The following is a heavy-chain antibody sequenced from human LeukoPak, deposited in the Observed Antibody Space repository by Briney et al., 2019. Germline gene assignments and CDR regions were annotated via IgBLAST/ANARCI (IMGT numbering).Heavy chain of an antibody. CDR3: ARDPYSGGYGDYYYYYMDL. CDR1: GFTFSTYN. D-gene: IGHD1-26*01. J-gene: IGHJ6*03. CDR2: ITSSSSYI. V-gene: IGHV3-21*01. Sequence: GGSLRLSCAAAGFTFSTYNMSGVRQAPGKGLEWVSSITSSSSYIYYADSVKGRFTIYRDNATNSLYRQMNSLRAEDTAVYYCARDPYSGGYGDYYYYYMDLWGQGTTVTISS.